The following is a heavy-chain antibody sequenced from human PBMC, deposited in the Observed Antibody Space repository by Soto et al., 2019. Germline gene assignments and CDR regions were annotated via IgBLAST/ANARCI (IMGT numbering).Heavy chain of an antibody. J-gene: IGHJ4*02. CDR3: ARSEMVRGVTAFDY. V-gene: IGHV4-61*08. Sequence: SETLSLTCAVSGGSISSGGYSWSWIRQPPGKGLEWIGYIYYSGSTNYNPSLKSRVTISVDTSKNQFSLKLSSVTAADTAVYYCARSEMVRGVTAFDYRGQGTLFTVSS. CDR1: GGSISSGGYS. D-gene: IGHD3-10*01. CDR2: IYYSGST.